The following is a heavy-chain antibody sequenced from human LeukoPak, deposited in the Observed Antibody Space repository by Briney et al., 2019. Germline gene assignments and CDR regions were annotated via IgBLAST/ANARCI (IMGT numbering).Heavy chain of an antibody. CDR1: GGSISSYY. CDR2: IYYSGST. Sequence: PSETLSLTCTVSGGSISSYYWSWIRQPPGKGLEWIGYIYYSGSTNYNPSLKSRVTISVDTSKNQFSLKLSSVTAADTAVYYCARVLGHYYYYMDVWVKGTTVTVSS. CDR3: ARVLGHYYYYMDV. J-gene: IGHJ6*03. V-gene: IGHV4-59*08.